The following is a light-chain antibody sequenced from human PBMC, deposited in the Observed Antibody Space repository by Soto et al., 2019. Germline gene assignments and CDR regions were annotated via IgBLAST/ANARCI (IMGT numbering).Light chain of an antibody. CDR2: WAS. Sequence: DIVMTQSPDSLAVSLGERATVNCKSSQSVLYSSNNKHYLAWFQQRPGQPPKLLIYWASMRESGVPDRFSGSGFGTDFTLTISSLQAEDVAVYYCQQYYSAPWTFGQGTRVEIK. CDR1: QSVLYSSNNKHY. V-gene: IGKV4-1*01. J-gene: IGKJ1*01. CDR3: QQYYSAPWT.